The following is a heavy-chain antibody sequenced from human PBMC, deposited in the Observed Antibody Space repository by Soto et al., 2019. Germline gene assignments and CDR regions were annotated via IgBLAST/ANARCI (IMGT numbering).Heavy chain of an antibody. CDR1: CYTFTSYG. J-gene: IGHJ5*02. Sequence: CYTFTSYGISCERQAPGQWLEWMGWISAYNGNTNYAQKLKGGVTMTTDTSTSTAYMELRSLRSDDTAVYYCERADYDSSGYYPRPPWGHGTLVTVSP. D-gene: IGHD3-22*01. V-gene: IGHV1-18*01. CDR2: ISAYNGNT. CDR3: ERADYDSSGYYPRPP.